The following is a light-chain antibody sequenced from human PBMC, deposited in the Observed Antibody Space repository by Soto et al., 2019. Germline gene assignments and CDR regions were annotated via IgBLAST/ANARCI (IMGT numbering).Light chain of an antibody. CDR2: GGS. Sequence: EDVLTQSPCTLSLSKGERANLSCRASQSVSSNYLGWYQKKPGQPPRLLIYGGSSRATSFPARFSGSGSGADFTLTISSLQSEDFAVYYCQQYDNWPWTFGQGTKVDIK. V-gene: IGKV3-20*01. J-gene: IGKJ1*01. CDR1: QSVSSNY. CDR3: QQYDNWPWT.